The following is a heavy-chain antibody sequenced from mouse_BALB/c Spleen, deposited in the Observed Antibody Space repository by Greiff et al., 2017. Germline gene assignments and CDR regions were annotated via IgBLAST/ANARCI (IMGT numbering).Heavy chain of an antibody. V-gene: IGHV1-9*01. J-gene: IGHJ3*01. CDR1: GYTFSSYW. D-gene: IGHD2-4*01. Sequence: VQGVESGAELMKPGASVKISCKATGYTFSSYWIEWVKQRPGHGLEWIGEILPGSGSTNYNEKFKGKATFTADTSSNTAYMQLSSLTSEDSAVYYCARLGMITPWFAYWGQGTLVTVSA. CDR2: ILPGSGST. CDR3: ARLGMITPWFAY.